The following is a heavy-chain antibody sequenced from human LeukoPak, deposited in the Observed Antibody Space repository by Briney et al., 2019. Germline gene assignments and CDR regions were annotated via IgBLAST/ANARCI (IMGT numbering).Heavy chain of an antibody. CDR2: INPNSGGT. Sequence: ASVKVSCKASGYTFTGYYMHWVRQAPGQGLEWMGWINPNSGGTNYAQKFQGRVTMTRDTSISTAYMELSRLRSDDTAVYYCAKDRFGIVGAPRIWGQGTMVTVSS. V-gene: IGHV1-2*02. D-gene: IGHD1-26*01. CDR3: AKDRFGIVGAPRI. CDR1: GYTFTGYY. J-gene: IGHJ3*02.